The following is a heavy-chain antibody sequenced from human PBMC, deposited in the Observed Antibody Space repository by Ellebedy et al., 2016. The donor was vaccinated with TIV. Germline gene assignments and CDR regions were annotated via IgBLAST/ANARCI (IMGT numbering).Heavy chain of an antibody. CDR3: AKDQQWLVFDY. J-gene: IGHJ4*02. CDR1: GFTFSSYV. V-gene: IGHV3-30*18. Sequence: GGSLRLSCAASGFTFSSYVMHWVRQAPGKGLEWVAVISYDGSNKFYADSVKGRLSISRDNSKNTVYLQMNSLRAEDTAVYYCAKDQQWLVFDYWGQGILVTVSS. CDR2: ISYDGSNK. D-gene: IGHD6-19*01.